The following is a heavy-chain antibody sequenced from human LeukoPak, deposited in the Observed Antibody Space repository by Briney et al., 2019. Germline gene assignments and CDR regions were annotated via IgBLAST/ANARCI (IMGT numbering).Heavy chain of an antibody. CDR1: GYTFTSYG. Sequence: ASVKVSCKASGYTFTSYGISWVRQAPGQGLEWMGWISAYNGNTNYAQKLQGRVTMTTDTSTSTAYMELRSLRSDDTAVYYCARDLSWFGELEGHDAFDIWGQGTMVTVSS. CDR2: ISAYNGNT. CDR3: ARDLSWFGELEGHDAFDI. V-gene: IGHV1-18*01. J-gene: IGHJ3*02. D-gene: IGHD3-10*01.